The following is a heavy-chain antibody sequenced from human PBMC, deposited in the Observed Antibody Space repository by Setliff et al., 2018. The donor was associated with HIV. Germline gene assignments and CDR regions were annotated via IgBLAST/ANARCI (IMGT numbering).Heavy chain of an antibody. V-gene: IGHV4-39*01. D-gene: IGHD6-13*01. CDR2: IYYRGST. CDR1: GGSISSSSYY. CDR3: ARGRYRSRWYASDHYYIDV. J-gene: IGHJ6*03. Sequence: PSETLSLTCTVSGGSISSSSYYWGWIRQTPGKGLQWIGSIYYRGSTYYNPSLKSRVTISVDTSKNQFSLKLRSVTAADTALYYCARGRYRSRWYASDHYYIDVWSKGTTVTVSS.